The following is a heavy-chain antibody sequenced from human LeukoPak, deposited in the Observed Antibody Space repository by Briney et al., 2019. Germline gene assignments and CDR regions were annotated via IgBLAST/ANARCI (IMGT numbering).Heavy chain of an antibody. CDR2: ISYDGSNK. J-gene: IGHJ3*02. D-gene: IGHD3-10*01. V-gene: IGHV3-30-3*01. CDR1: GFTFSSYA. Sequence: GGSLRLSCAASGFTFSSYAMHWVRQAPGKGLEWVAVISYDGSNKYYADSVKGRFTISRDNSKNTLYLQMSSLRAEDTAVYYCARDRRRFGESDGAFDIWGQGTMVTVSS. CDR3: ARDRRRFGESDGAFDI.